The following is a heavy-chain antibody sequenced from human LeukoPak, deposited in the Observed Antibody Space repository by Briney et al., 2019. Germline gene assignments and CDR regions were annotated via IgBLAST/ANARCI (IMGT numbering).Heavy chain of an antibody. V-gene: IGHV1-46*02. CDR1: GYTFNSHY. CDR3: ARAGDTAMVIEY. J-gene: IGHJ4*02. D-gene: IGHD5-18*01. CDR2: INPSGGST. Sequence: ASVKVSCKASGYTFNSHYMHWVRQVPGQGLEWMGIINPSGGSTSHAQKFQGRVTMTRDTSTSTVYMELSSLRSEDTAVYYCARAGDTAMVIEYWGQGTLVTISS.